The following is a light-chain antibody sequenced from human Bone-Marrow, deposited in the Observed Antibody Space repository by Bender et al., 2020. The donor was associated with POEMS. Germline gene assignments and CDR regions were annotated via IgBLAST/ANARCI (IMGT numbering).Light chain of an antibody. V-gene: IGLV1-44*01. CDR3: STWDGSLNGWV. CDR2: TDS. CDR1: SSNIENNY. Sequence: QSVLTQPPSVSAAPGQKVTISCSGSSSNIENNYVSWYQQLPGAAPKLLIYTDSQRPSGVPDRFSGSKSGTSASLAISGLQSEDEADYYCSTWDGSLNGWVFGGGTKLTVL. J-gene: IGLJ3*02.